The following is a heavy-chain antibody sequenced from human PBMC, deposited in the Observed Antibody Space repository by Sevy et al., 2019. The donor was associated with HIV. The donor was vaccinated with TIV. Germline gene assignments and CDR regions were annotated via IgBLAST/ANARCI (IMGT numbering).Heavy chain of an antibody. CDR1: GYTLTQFS. V-gene: IGHV1-24*01. J-gene: IGHJ4*02. CDR2: FDPEDDET. Sequence: ASVKVSCKVSGYTLTQFSMHWVRQAPGKGLEWMATFDPEDDETIYAQRLQGRVTMTEDTSTDTDYMELSSLRSDDTAVYYCAVTKDYYDSSGYPFDYWGQGSLVTVSS. D-gene: IGHD3-22*01. CDR3: AVTKDYYDSSGYPFDY.